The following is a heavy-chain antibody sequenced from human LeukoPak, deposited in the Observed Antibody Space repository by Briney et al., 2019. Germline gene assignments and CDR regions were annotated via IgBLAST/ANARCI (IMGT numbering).Heavy chain of an antibody. CDR2: IYYSGST. J-gene: IGHJ5*02. V-gene: IGHV4-39*01. Sequence: SETLSLTCTVSGGSISSSSYYWGWIRQPPGKGLEWIGSIYYSGSTYYNPSLKSRVTISVDTSKNQFSLKLSSVTAADTAVYYCARHSLIFGVWNWFDPWGQGTLVTVSS. CDR3: ARHSLIFGVWNWFDP. D-gene: IGHD3-3*01. CDR1: GGSISSSSYY.